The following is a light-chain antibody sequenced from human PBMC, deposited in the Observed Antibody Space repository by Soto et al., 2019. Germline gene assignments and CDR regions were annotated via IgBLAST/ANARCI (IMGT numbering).Light chain of an antibody. CDR2: EGS. J-gene: IGLJ1*01. CDR3: CSYAGINTFV. CDR1: SSDVGNYNL. Sequence: QSALTQPASVSGSPGQSITISCTGISSDVGNYNLVSWYQQHPGKAPKLLIYEGSKRPSGISNRFSGSKSGNTASLTISGLQAEDEADYYCCSYAGINTFVFGTGTKLTVL. V-gene: IGLV2-23*01.